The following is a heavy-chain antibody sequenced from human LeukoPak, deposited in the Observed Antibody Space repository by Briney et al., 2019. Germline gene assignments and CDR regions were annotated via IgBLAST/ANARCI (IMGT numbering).Heavy chain of an antibody. J-gene: IGHJ3*02. Sequence: GESLKISCKGSGYSFPSYWIAWVRQMPGKGLEYMGIIYPGDSRTTYSPSFQGQVTISVDKSINTAYLQWSSLKASDSALYYCARRANKNIVVVVAATNDAFDIWGQGTMVTVSS. V-gene: IGHV5-51*01. CDR1: GYSFPSYW. CDR2: IYPGDSRT. D-gene: IGHD2-15*01. CDR3: ARRANKNIVVVVAATNDAFDI.